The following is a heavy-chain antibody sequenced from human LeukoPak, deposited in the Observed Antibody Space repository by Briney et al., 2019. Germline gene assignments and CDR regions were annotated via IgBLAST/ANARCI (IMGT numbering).Heavy chain of an antibody. CDR2: INPSGGST. J-gene: IGHJ1*01. V-gene: IGHV1-46*01. D-gene: IGHD2-15*01. CDR3: ARGGGDCSGGSCSEYFQH. CDR1: GYTLTSYY. Sequence: ASVKVSCKASGYTLTSYYLHWVRQAPGQGLEWMAIINPSGGSTSHAQKFQGRVTMTRDTSASTVYMELSSLRSEDTAVYYCARGGGDCSGGSCSEYFQHWGQGTLVTVSS.